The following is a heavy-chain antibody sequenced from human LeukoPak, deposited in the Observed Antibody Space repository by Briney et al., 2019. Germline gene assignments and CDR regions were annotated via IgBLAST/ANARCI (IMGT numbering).Heavy chain of an antibody. Sequence: SQTLSLTCTVSGGSISSGDYYWSWIRQPPGKGLEWIGYIYYSGSTYYNPSLKSRVSISLDTSKNQFSLKLSSVTAADTAVYYCARPYHCSRTSCYEGGDAFDIWGQGTMVTVSS. CDR2: IYYSGST. CDR3: ARPYHCSRTSCYEGGDAFDI. CDR1: GGSISSGDYY. J-gene: IGHJ3*02. D-gene: IGHD2-2*01. V-gene: IGHV4-30-4*08.